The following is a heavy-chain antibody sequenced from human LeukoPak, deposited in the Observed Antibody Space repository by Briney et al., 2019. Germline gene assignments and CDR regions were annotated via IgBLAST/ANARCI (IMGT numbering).Heavy chain of an antibody. Sequence: GGSLRLSCAASGFTFSSHAMSWVRQAPGKGLEWVSSLSGSGGSTYHADSAKGGFSISRDNSKNTLYLQLNSLRAEDTAVYYCAKGGSTSRVTTSRVVFGYYYYMDVWGKGTPVTVSS. D-gene: IGHD4-17*01. CDR2: LSGSGGST. V-gene: IGHV3-23*01. CDR1: GFTFSSHA. J-gene: IGHJ6*03. CDR3: AKGGSTSRVTTSRVVFGYYYYMDV.